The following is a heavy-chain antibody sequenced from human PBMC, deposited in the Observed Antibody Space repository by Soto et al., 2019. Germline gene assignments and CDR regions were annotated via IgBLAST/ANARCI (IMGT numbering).Heavy chain of an antibody. Sequence: QVQLVQSGAEVKQPGSSVKVSCKASGGTFSSYAISWVRQAPGQGLEWMGGIIPIFGTANYAQKFQGRVTITADEYTSRAYTELSSLRSEDTAVYYCAREGAYCSGGSCYATAAFDYWGQGTLVTVCS. CDR1: GGTFSSYA. J-gene: IGHJ4*02. CDR2: IIPIFGTA. V-gene: IGHV1-69*01. CDR3: AREGAYCSGGSCYATAAFDY. D-gene: IGHD2-15*01.